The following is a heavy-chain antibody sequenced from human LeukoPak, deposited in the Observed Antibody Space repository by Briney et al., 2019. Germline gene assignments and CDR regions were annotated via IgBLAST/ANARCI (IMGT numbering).Heavy chain of an antibody. Sequence: SETLSLTCTVSGGSISSYYWSWIRQPPGKGLEWIGYIYYSGSTNYNPSLRSRVTISVDTSKNQFSLKLSSVTAADTAVYYCARVQESQIDYYFDYWGQGTLVTVSS. V-gene: IGHV4-59*01. CDR2: IYYSGST. J-gene: IGHJ4*02. CDR3: ARVQESQIDYYFDY. CDR1: GGSISSYY. D-gene: IGHD3-9*01.